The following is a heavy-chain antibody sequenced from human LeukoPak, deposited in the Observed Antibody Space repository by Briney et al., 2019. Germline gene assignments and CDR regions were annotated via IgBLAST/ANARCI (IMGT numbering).Heavy chain of an antibody. D-gene: IGHD3-10*01. J-gene: IGHJ4*02. V-gene: IGHV3-11*01. CDR3: AKRSATQHFDY. Sequence: GGSLRLSCAVSGFTFSDYYMSWLRQAPGKGLEWVSYISSGGSTISHADSVKGRFTISRDNAENSLYLQMNSLRAEDTAVYYCAKRSATQHFDYWGQGTLVTVSS. CDR2: ISSGGSTI. CDR1: GFTFSDYY.